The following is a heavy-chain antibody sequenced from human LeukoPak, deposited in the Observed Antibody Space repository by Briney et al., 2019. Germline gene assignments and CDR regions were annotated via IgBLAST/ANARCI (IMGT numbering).Heavy chain of an antibody. V-gene: IGHV3-30*01. CDR1: GFTFSSYA. CDR3: ARDYSKIVVVITGWFDP. Sequence: PGGSLRLSCAASGFTFSSYAMHWVRQAPGKGLEWVAVISYDGSNKYYADSVKGRFTISRDNSKNTLYLQMNSLRAEDTAAYYCARDYSKIVVVITGWFDPWGQGTLVTVSS. CDR2: ISYDGSNK. J-gene: IGHJ5*02. D-gene: IGHD3-22*01.